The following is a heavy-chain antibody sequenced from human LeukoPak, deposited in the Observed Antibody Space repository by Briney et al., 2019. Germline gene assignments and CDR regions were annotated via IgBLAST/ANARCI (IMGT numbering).Heavy chain of an antibody. CDR1: GFTFSTYG. J-gene: IGHJ4*02. D-gene: IGHD6-19*01. CDR3: AEDSSSGWYGDYFDY. Sequence: GGSLRLSCAASGFTFSTYGMHWVRQAPGKGLEWVAVISDDGSSKYYADSVKGRFTISRDNSKNTLYLQMNSLRAEDTAVHYCAEDSSSGWYGDYFDYWGQGTLVTVSS. V-gene: IGHV3-30*18. CDR2: ISDDGSSK.